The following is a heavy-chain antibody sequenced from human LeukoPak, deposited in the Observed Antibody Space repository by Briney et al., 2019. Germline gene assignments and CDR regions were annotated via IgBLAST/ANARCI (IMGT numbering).Heavy chain of an antibody. CDR3: AKDVLLVSGSGSYCDY. Sequence: GGSLRLSCAASGFTVSSNYMSWVRQAPGKGLEWVSGISWNSGSIGYADSVKGRFTISRDNAKNSLYLQMNSLRAEDTALYYCAKDVLLVSGSGSYCDYWGQGTLVTVSS. J-gene: IGHJ4*02. D-gene: IGHD3-10*01. CDR1: GFTVSSNY. CDR2: ISWNSGSI. V-gene: IGHV3-9*01.